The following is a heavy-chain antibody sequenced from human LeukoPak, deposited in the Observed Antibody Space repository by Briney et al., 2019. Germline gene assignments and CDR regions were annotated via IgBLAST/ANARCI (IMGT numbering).Heavy chain of an antibody. J-gene: IGHJ4*02. CDR1: GGTLSGYY. CDR3: AREQQQLAHRFDY. CDR2: IKEREKT. D-gene: IGHD6-13*01. V-gene: IGHV4-34*01. Sequence: KPSETLSLTCAVYGGTLSGYYWSWIRQPPGKGLEWIGEIKEREKTNYNPSLKSRVTISIDTSKNQFSLKLSSVTAADTAVYYCAREQQQLAHRFDYWGQGTLVTVSS.